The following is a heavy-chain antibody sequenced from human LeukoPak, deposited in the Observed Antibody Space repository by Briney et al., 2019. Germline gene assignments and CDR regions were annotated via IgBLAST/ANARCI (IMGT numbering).Heavy chain of an antibody. CDR1: GFTFSNYW. CDR3: ASRSSVAGTGPG. V-gene: IGHV3-7*01. CDR2: IKQDGSEK. J-gene: IGHJ4*02. Sequence: GGSLRLSCAASGFTFSNYWMSWVRRAPGKGLEWVANIKQDGSEKYYVDSVKGRFTISRDNAKNSLYLQMNSLRAEDTAVYYCASRSSVAGTGPGWGQGTLVTVSS. D-gene: IGHD6-13*01.